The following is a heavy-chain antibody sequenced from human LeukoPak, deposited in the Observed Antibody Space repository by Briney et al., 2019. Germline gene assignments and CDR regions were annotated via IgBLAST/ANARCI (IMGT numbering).Heavy chain of an antibody. V-gene: IGHV3-30*02. D-gene: IGHD1-14*01. CDR1: GFTFSSSG. CDR3: AKDTTPPKAGLDP. J-gene: IGHJ5*02. CDR2: IRYDGSNK. Sequence: GGSLRLSCAASGFTFSSSGMHWVRQAPGKGLEWVALIRYDGSNKYYADSVKGRFTLSRDNSKNTLYLQMNSLRAEDTAVYCCAKDTTPPKAGLDPWGQGTLVTVSS.